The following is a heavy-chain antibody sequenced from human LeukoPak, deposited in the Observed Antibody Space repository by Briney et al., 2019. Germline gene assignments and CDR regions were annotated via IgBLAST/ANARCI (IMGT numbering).Heavy chain of an antibody. CDR1: GFTFSNCW. Sequence: GGSLRLSCAASGFTFSNCWMSWVRQAPGKGLEWVANIKRDGGEEYYVESVKGRFTISRDNANHSLYLQMSSLRAEDTAVYYCARPGDGYNWGRFDYWGQGTLVTVSS. CDR3: ARPGDGYNWGRFDY. D-gene: IGHD5-24*01. J-gene: IGHJ4*02. CDR2: IKRDGGEE. V-gene: IGHV3-7*04.